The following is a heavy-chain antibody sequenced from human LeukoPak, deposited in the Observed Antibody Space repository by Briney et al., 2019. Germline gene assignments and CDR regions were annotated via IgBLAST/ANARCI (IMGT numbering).Heavy chain of an antibody. J-gene: IGHJ4*02. V-gene: IGHV3-23*01. Sequence: GGSLRLSCAVSGFTFSSYAMSWVRQAPGKGLEWVSAISGSGGSTYYADSVKGRFTISRDNSKNTLYLQMNSLRAEDTAVYYCAKVGSYYDFWSGYLSYFDYWGQGTLVTVSS. D-gene: IGHD3-3*01. CDR1: GFTFSSYA. CDR2: ISGSGGST. CDR3: AKVGSYYDFWSGYLSYFDY.